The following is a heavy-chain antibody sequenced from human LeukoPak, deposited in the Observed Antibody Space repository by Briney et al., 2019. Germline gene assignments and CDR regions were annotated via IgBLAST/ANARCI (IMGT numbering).Heavy chain of an antibody. Sequence: ASVKVSCKASGYTFTGYYMHWVRQAPGQGLEWMGWINPNSGGTNYAQKFQGWVTMTRDTSISTAYMGLSRLRSDDTAVYYCARGGAVAGIYYYYGMDVWGQGTTVTVSS. D-gene: IGHD6-19*01. V-gene: IGHV1-2*04. CDR1: GYTFTGYY. CDR3: ARGGAVAGIYYYYGMDV. CDR2: INPNSGGT. J-gene: IGHJ6*02.